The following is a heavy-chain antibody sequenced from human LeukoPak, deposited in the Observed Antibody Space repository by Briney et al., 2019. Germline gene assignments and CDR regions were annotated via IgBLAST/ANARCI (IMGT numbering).Heavy chain of an antibody. V-gene: IGHV4-30-4*08. CDR3: ATDPEGGSYFDS. Sequence: SETLSLTCTVSGGSISSGDYYWSWIRQPPGKGLEWVGYIYYRGSTYYNPSLKSRVTISVDTSKHQFSLKLSSVTAADKAVYYCATDPEGGSYFDSWGQGILVTVSS. CDR1: GGSISSGDYY. D-gene: IGHD1-26*01. J-gene: IGHJ4*02. CDR2: IYYRGST.